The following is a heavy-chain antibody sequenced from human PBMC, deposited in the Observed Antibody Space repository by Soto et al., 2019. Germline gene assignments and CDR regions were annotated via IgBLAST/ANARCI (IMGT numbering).Heavy chain of an antibody. CDR2: IWYDGSNK. CDR1: GFTFSSYG. V-gene: IGHV3-33*01. J-gene: IGHJ5*01. CDR3: ARYWLGAYGDSMHNWFNS. Sequence: QVQLVESGGGVVQPGRSLRLSCAASGFTFSSYGMHWVRQAPGKGLEWVAVIWYDGSNKYYADYVKGRFTISRDNSKNTLYLQKNSLRAEDTAVYDCARYWLGAYGDSMHNWFNSWVQGTLVTVAS. D-gene: IGHD4-17*01.